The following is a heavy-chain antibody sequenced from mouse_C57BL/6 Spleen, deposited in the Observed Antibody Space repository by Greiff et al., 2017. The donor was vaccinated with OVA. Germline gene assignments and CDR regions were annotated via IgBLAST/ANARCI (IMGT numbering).Heavy chain of an antibody. CDR1: GYTFTSYW. V-gene: IGHV1-69*01. CDR3: ARSGSSPSWFAY. J-gene: IGHJ3*01. CDR2: IDPSDSYT. D-gene: IGHD1-1*01. Sequence: VQLQQSGAELVMPGASVKLSCKASGYTFTSYWMHWVKQRPGQGLEWIGEIDPSDSYTNYNQKFKGKSTLTVDKSSSTAYMQLSSLTSEDSAVYYCARSGSSPSWFAYWGQGTLVTVSA.